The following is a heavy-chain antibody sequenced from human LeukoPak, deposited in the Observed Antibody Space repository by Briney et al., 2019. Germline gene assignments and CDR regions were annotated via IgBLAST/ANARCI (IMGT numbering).Heavy chain of an antibody. D-gene: IGHD3-10*01. CDR1: VFTFSSYA. J-gene: IGHJ4*02. Sequence: GGSLRPSCAASVFTFSSYAMSWLRQAPGKGLEWVSAVSGSGGSTYYADSVKGRFTISRDNSKNTLYLLMNSLRAEDTAVYYCAKLVQPSQWGQGTLVTVSS. CDR2: VSGSGGST. CDR3: AKLVQPSQ. V-gene: IGHV3-23*01.